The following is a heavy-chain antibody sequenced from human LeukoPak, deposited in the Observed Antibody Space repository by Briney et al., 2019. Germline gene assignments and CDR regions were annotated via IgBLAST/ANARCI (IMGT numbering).Heavy chain of an antibody. V-gene: IGHV4-4*02. CDR1: GGSIPQTNY. CDR2: VNLQGST. Sequence: NPSGTLSLTCDVSGGSIPQTNYWTWVRQPPGKGLEWIGEVNLQGSTNYNPSLMRRVAISVDTSANHVSLQLTSVTAADTAVYYCARSSEAFDIWGQGTMVTVSS. J-gene: IGHJ3*02. CDR3: ARSSEAFDI.